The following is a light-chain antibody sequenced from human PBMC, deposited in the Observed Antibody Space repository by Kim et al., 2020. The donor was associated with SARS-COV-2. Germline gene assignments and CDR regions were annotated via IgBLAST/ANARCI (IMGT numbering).Light chain of an antibody. Sequence: DIQMTQSPSTLSASVGDRVTITCRASQSIGNWLAWYQQKQGKAPKVLIYDASSLKSGVPSRFSGSGSWTDFTLTITSLQPDDFATYYCQQYESYPYTFGQGTKL. CDR3: QQYESYPYT. CDR2: DAS. V-gene: IGKV1-5*01. J-gene: IGKJ2*01. CDR1: QSIGNW.